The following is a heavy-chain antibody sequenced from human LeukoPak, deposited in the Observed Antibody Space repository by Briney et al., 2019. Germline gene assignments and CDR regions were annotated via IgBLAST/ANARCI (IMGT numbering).Heavy chain of an antibody. CDR3: ARERWSLSGRYFDY. CDR2: IKQDGSEK. V-gene: IGHV3-7*03. J-gene: IGHJ4*02. Sequence: GGSLRPSCAASGFTFSSYWMSWVRQAPGKGLEWVANIKQDGSEKYYVDSVKGRFTISRDNAKNSLYLQMNSLRAEDTAVYYCARERWSLSGRYFDYWGQGTLVTVSS. D-gene: IGHD5-24*01. CDR1: GFTFSSYW.